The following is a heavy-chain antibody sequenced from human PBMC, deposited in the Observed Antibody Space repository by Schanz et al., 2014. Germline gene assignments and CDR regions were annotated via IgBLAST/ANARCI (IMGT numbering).Heavy chain of an antibody. V-gene: IGHV1-69*04. CDR3: ARDQSPYTNSSDVRYFDY. CDR1: GYTFSDYY. D-gene: IGHD6-6*01. Sequence: QVQLVQSGAEVKKPGASVKVSCKASGYTFSDYYIHWVRQAPGQGLEWMGRIIPVLAIADYAQKFQGRVTITADKSTSTASMELSSLRSEDTAVYYCARDQSPYTNSSDVRYFDYWGQGSLVTVSS. J-gene: IGHJ4*02. CDR2: IIPVLAIA.